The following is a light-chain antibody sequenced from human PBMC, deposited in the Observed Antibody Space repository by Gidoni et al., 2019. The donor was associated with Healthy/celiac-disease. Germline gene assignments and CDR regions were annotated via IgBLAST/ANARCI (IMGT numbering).Light chain of an antibody. J-gene: IGKJ1*01. CDR3: QKYNNWPRT. CDR1: QSVSSN. CDR2: GAS. V-gene: IGKV3-15*01. Sequence: EIVMTQSRATLSVSPGARATLSCRASQSVSSNLAWYQQKPGQAPRLLIYGASTRATGIPARFSGSGSGTEFTLTISSLQSEDFAVYYCQKYNNWPRTFGQGTKVEIK.